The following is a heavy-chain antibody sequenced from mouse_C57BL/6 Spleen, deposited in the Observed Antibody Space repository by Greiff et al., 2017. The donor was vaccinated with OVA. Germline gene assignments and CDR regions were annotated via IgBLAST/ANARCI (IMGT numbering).Heavy chain of an antibody. J-gene: IGHJ3*01. CDR2: ISYDGSN. D-gene: IGHD1-1*01. V-gene: IGHV3-6*01. Sequence: EVQLQQSGPGLVKPSQSLSLTCSVTGYSITSGYYWNWIRQFPGNKLEWMGYISYDGSNNYNPSLKNRIPITRDTSKNQFFLKLNSVTTEDTATYYCAFYYYGSRRAWFAYWGQGTLVTVSA. CDR3: AFYYYGSRRAWFAY. CDR1: GYSITSGYY.